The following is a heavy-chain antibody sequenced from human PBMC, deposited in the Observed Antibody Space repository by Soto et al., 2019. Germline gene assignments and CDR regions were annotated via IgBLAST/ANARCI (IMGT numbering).Heavy chain of an antibody. J-gene: IGHJ6*02. Sequence: SETLSLTCTVSDDSSSNYKWSWIRQPPGRRLEWIGYIDSNGGTSYNPSLQSRVTISIDTSTKQFFLKLSSVTAADTAVYYYGMDVWGQGTTVTVSS. CDR1: DDSSSNYK. V-gene: IGHV4-59*08. CDR3: GMDV. CDR2: IDSNGGT.